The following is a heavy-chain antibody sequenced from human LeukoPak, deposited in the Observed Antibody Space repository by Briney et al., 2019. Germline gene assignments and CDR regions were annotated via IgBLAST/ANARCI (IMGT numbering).Heavy chain of an antibody. CDR1: GFTFDDYA. CDR2: ISWNSGSI. V-gene: IGHV3-9*03. CDR3: AKDGLEYSSSRGAFDI. Sequence: GRSLRLSCAASGFTFDDYAMHWVRQAPGKGLEWVSGISWNSGSIGYADSVKGRFTISRDNAKNSLYLQMNSLRAEDMALYYCAKDGLEYSSSRGAFDIWGQGTMVTVSS. D-gene: IGHD6-6*01. J-gene: IGHJ3*02.